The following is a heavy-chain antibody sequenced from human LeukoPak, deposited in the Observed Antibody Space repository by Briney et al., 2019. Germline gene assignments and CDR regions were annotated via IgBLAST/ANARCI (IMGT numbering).Heavy chain of an antibody. D-gene: IGHD3-22*01. CDR3: ARDHNYYDSSGPIGY. CDR1: GFSFSSYG. CDR2: IRSDGSNK. J-gene: IGHJ4*02. Sequence: GGSLRLSCAGSGFSFSSYGMHWVRQAPGKGLEWMAFIRSDGSNKYYADSVKGRFTISRDNSKNTLYLQMNSLRAGDTAVYYCARDHNYYDSSGPIGYWGQGTLVTVSS. V-gene: IGHV3-30*02.